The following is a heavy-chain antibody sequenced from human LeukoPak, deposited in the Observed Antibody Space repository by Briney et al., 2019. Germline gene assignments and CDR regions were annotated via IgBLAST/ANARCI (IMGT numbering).Heavy chain of an antibody. CDR1: GGSVSSGSYY. J-gene: IGHJ5*02. CDR3: ARRSSSWKNWFDP. Sequence: PSETLSLTCTVSGGSVSSGSYYWSWIRQPPGKGLEWIGYIYYSGSTNYNPSLKSRVTISVDMSKNQFSLKLSSVTAADTAVYYCARRSSSWKNWFDPWGQGTLVTVSS. V-gene: IGHV4-61*01. D-gene: IGHD6-13*01. CDR2: IYYSGST.